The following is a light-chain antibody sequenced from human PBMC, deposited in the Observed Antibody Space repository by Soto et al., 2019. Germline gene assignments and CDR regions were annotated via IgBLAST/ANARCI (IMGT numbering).Light chain of an antibody. Sequence: EIVLTQSPGTLSLSPGERATLSCRASQTVSSSFLAWYQQTPGQAPRLLIYAASSRATGIPDRFSGSGSGTDFTLTISRLEPEDFAVFYCQHYDSLTITFGQGTRLEIK. J-gene: IGKJ5*01. CDR2: AAS. CDR1: QTVSSSF. V-gene: IGKV3-20*01. CDR3: QHYDSLTIT.